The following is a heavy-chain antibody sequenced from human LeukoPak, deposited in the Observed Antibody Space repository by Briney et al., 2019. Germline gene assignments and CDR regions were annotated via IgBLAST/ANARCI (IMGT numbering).Heavy chain of an antibody. CDR2: INPNSGGA. J-gene: IGHJ4*02. V-gene: IGHV1-2*02. Sequence: ASVKVSCKASGYTFTDYHLHWVRQAPGQGREWMGWINPNSGGANYAQKFQGRVAMTRDTSISTTYMQLSRLRSDDTAVYYCARAITTPNDYWGQGTLVTVSS. D-gene: IGHD5-12*01. CDR1: GYTFTDYH. CDR3: ARAITTPNDY.